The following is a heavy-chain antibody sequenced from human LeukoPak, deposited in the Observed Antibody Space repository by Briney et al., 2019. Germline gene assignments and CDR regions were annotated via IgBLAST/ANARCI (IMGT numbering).Heavy chain of an antibody. Sequence: ASVKVSCKASGGTFSSYAISWVRQAPGQGLEWMGGIIPIFGTANYAQRFQGRVTITADESTSTAYMELSSLRSEDTAVYYCASTYGSGWYVFDYWGQGTLVTVSS. CDR3: ASTYGSGWYVFDY. V-gene: IGHV1-69*13. CDR2: IIPIFGTA. D-gene: IGHD6-19*01. J-gene: IGHJ4*02. CDR1: GGTFSSYA.